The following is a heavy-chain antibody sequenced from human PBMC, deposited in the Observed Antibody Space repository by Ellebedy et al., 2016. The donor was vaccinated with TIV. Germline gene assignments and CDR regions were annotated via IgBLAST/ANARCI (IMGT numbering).Heavy chain of an antibody. CDR3: AKDQGYSYGSGALDY. Sequence: GGSLRLXXAASGFTFSSYAMSWVRQAPGKGLEWVSAISGSGGSTYYADSVKGRFTISRDNSKNTLYLQMNSLRAEDTAVYYCAKDQGYSYGSGALDYWGQGTLVTVSS. V-gene: IGHV3-23*01. CDR1: GFTFSSYA. J-gene: IGHJ4*02. D-gene: IGHD5-18*01. CDR2: ISGSGGST.